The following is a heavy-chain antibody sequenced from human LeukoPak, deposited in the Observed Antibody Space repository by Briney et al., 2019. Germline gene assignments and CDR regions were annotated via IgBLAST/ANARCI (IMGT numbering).Heavy chain of an antibody. Sequence: SETLSLTCTVSGGSISSYYWSWIRQPPGKGLEWIGYTYYSGSTYYNPSLKSRVTISVDTSKNQFSLKLSSVTAADTAVYYCALGVGATNDAFDIWGQGTMVTVSS. CDR3: ALGVGATNDAFDI. J-gene: IGHJ3*02. CDR2: TYYSGST. D-gene: IGHD1-26*01. V-gene: IGHV4-59*01. CDR1: GGSISSYY.